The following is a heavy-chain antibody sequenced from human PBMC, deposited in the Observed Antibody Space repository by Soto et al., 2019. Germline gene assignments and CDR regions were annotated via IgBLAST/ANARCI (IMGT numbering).Heavy chain of an antibody. CDR2: IYSGGST. V-gene: IGHV3-53*01. CDR3: AREKGSGYHAFYI. D-gene: IGHD3-3*01. CDR1: GFTVSSNY. J-gene: IGHJ3*02. Sequence: GGSLRLSCAASGFTVSSNYMSWVRQAPGKGLEWVSVIYSGGSTYYADSVKGRFTISRDNSKNTLYLQMNSLRAEDTAVYYCAREKGSGYHAFYIWGQGTMVTVSS.